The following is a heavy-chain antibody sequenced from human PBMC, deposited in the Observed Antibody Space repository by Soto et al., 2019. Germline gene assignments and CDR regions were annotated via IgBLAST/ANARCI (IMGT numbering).Heavy chain of an antibody. J-gene: IGHJ4*02. CDR2: INPSSGGT. CDR3: APCIAVAGTFDY. CDR1: GYNFSTYA. Sequence: ASVNVSCKASGYNFSTYALLWVRQAPGQGLEWMGWINPSSGGTNYSQKFQGRVTMTRDTSISTAYMELSRLRSDDTAVYYCAPCIAVAGTFDYWGQGTLVTVSS. D-gene: IGHD6-19*01. V-gene: IGHV1-2*02.